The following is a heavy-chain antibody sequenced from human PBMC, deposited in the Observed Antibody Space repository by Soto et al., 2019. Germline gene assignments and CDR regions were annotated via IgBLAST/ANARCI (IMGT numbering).Heavy chain of an antibody. CDR1: GYSFTSYW. CDR2: IYPGDSDT. Sequence: GESLKISCNGSGYSFTSYWIGWVRQMPGKGLEWMGIIYPGDSDTRYSPSFQGQVTISADKSISTAYLQWSSLKASDTAMYYCARNDSSDYYGSGSYFDYWAREPWSPSTQ. J-gene: IGHJ4*02. V-gene: IGHV5-51*01. D-gene: IGHD3-10*01. CDR3: ARNDSSDYYGSGSYFDY.